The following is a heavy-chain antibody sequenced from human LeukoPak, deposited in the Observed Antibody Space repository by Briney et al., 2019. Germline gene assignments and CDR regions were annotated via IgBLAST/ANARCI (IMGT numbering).Heavy chain of an antibody. D-gene: IGHD2-21*02. V-gene: IGHV4-39*01. CDR2: IYYFGST. CDR1: GGSISSGSYY. J-gene: IGHJ4*02. Sequence: SETPSLTCTVSGGSISSGSYYWGWIRQPPGQGLEWIGSIYYFGSTFYNPSLKSRLTVSVDTSKNQFSLKLSSVTAADTAVYYCARAKSGGDWIDYWGQGTLVTVSS. CDR3: ARAKSGGDWIDY.